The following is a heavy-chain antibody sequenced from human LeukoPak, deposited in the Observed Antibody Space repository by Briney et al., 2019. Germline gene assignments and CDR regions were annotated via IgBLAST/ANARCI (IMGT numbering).Heavy chain of an antibody. Sequence: SETLSLTCTVSGGSISSYYWSWIRQPPGKGLEWIGNIYDRGSTKYNPSLKSRVTISVDTSKNQFSLRLSSVTAADTAVYYCARGRTFDNWGQGTLVTVSS. V-gene: IGHV4-59*01. CDR3: ARGRTFDN. J-gene: IGHJ4*02. CDR2: IYDRGST. CDR1: GGSISSYY.